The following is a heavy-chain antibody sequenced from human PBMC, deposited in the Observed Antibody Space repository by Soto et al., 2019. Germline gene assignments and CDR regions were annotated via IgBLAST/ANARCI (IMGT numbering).Heavy chain of an antibody. J-gene: IGHJ4*02. CDR2: SRDKGNSYST. CDR3: ARSIPGTTSVDY. D-gene: IGHD1-1*01. CDR1: GFTFSDYY. V-gene: IGHV3-72*01. Sequence: EVHLVESGGGLVQPGGALRLSCAGSGFTFSDYYIDWVRQAPGKGLEWVVRSRDKGNSYSTDYAASVKGSFTVSRDASKNSLYLQMNSLKADDAALYYCARSIPGTTSVDYGGQGSLVTVSS.